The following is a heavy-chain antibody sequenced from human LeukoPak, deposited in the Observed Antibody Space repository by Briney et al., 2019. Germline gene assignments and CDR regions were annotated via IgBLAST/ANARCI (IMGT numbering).Heavy chain of an antibody. Sequence: SETLSLTCTVSGVSISSGSYYWSWIRQPAGEGLEWIGRIYTSGSTNYNPSLKSRVTISVDTSKNQFSLKLSSVTAADTAVYYCARDRLHLITGGGFDPWGQGTLVTVSS. CDR3: ARDRLHLITGGGFDP. CDR2: IYTSGST. J-gene: IGHJ5*02. V-gene: IGHV4-61*02. D-gene: IGHD5-24*01. CDR1: GVSISSGSYY.